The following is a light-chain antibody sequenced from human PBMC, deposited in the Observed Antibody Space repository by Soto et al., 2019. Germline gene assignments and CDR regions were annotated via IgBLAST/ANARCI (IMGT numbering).Light chain of an antibody. V-gene: IGKV3-15*01. CDR2: YAS. CDR1: QSVSNN. CDR3: QQYNNWPPWT. Sequence: EIMMTQSPATLSVSPGESATLSCRASQSVSNNLAWYQHKPGQAPRLLIYYASTRATGIPARFSGSGSGTEFTLTISSLQSEDFALYYCQQYNNWPPWTFGQGTKVEIK. J-gene: IGKJ1*01.